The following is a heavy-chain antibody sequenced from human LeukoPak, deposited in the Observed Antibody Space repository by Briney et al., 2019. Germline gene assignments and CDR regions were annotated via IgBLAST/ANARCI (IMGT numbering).Heavy chain of an antibody. Sequence: VGTPRLSRAAYGLTLSRVDIHWVPQPPGKGLEWVSTIGTASDTYYPGSVEGRFTLSRDNAKNSLYLQMKSLTAGDTAVYYCARGPPRGKYYYMDVWGKGTTVTVSS. CDR3: ARGPPRGKYYYMDV. D-gene: IGHD1-1*01. CDR1: GLTLSRVD. V-gene: IGHV3-13*01. J-gene: IGHJ6*03. CDR2: IGTASDT.